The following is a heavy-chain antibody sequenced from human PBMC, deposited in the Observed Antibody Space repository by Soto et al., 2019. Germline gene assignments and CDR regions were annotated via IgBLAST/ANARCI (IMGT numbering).Heavy chain of an antibody. V-gene: IGHV1-46*01. J-gene: IGHJ4*02. Sequence: GASVQVSCKASGYTFTSYYMHWVRQAPGQGLEWMGIINLSGGSTRYAQKFQGRVTMTRDTSTSTVYMELSSLISEYTAVYYCARGLIYDSSGYYFDYWGQGTLVTVSS. CDR3: ARGLIYDSSGYYFDY. CDR1: GYTFTSYY. D-gene: IGHD3-22*01. CDR2: INLSGGST.